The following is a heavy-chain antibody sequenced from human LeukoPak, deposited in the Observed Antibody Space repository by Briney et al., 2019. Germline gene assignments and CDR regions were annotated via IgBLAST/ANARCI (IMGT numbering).Heavy chain of an antibody. CDR3: ARARGYCSGGSCKGFDY. Sequence: PSETLSLTCAVYGGSFTGSYWTWIRQPPGKGLEWIGEIIYSGSTNYNPSLKSRVTISLDTSKNQFSLKLSSVTAADTAVYYCARARGYCSGGSCKGFDYWGQGTLVTVSS. D-gene: IGHD2-15*01. CDR1: GGSFTGSY. J-gene: IGHJ4*02. V-gene: IGHV4-34*12. CDR2: IIYSGST.